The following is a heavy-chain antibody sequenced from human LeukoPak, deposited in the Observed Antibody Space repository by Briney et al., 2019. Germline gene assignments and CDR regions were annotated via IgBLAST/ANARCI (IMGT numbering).Heavy chain of an antibody. CDR2: ISSSGTTI. D-gene: IGHD1-26*01. Sequence: GGSLRLSCAASGFTFSSYAMSWVRQAPGKGLEWVSYISSSGTTIYYADSVKGRFTISRDNAKNSLYLQMNSLRAEDTAVYYCARRRDSGSLQHFDYWGQGTLVTVSS. V-gene: IGHV3-48*04. J-gene: IGHJ4*02. CDR1: GFTFSSYA. CDR3: ARRRDSGSLQHFDY.